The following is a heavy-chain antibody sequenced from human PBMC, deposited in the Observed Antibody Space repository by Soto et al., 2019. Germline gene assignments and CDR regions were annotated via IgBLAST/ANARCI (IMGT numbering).Heavy chain of an antibody. V-gene: IGHV3-15*07. D-gene: IGHD6-19*01. CDR1: GLTFTNAW. CDR3: NTDRRDRSRGWYLDY. Sequence: EVQLVESGGGLVKPGGTLRLSCAASGLTFTNAWMNWVGQVPGKGLEWVGRIKSKTNGGTIEYAGSVKDRFTISRDDSKDTLYLQMTSLTTEDTAVYDCNTDRRDRSRGWYLDYWCQGTLVTVSS. CDR2: IKSKTNGGTI. J-gene: IGHJ4*02.